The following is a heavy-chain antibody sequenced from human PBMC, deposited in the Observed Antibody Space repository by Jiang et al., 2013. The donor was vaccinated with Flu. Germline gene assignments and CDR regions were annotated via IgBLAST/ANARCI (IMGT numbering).Heavy chain of an antibody. D-gene: IGHD3-10*01. CDR1: GGTFSSYA. Sequence: GAEVKKPGSSVKVSCKASGGTFSSYAISWVRQAPGQGLEWMGGIIPIFGTANYAQKFQGRVTITADESTSTAYMELSSLRSEDTAVYYCARETLRFAELRGCYWFDPWGQGTLVTVSS. V-gene: IGHV1-69*01. J-gene: IGHJ5*02. CDR2: IIPIFGTA. CDR3: ARETLRFAELRGCYWFDP.